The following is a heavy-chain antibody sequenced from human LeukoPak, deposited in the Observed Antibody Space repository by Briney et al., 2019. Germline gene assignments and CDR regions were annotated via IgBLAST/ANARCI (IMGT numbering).Heavy chain of an antibody. V-gene: IGHV3-7*01. CDR1: GCSFSSYW. CDR2: INPEGSNM. Sequence: GGALRLSCVASGCSFSSYWMSWVRQAPGKGLEGVANINPEGSNMLYVDSVKGRFTISRDNAKNSLYLQMNNLRAEDTAVYFCVSGFLQWLYWGQGTLVTVSS. D-gene: IGHD3-3*01. J-gene: IGHJ4*02. CDR3: VSGFLQWLY.